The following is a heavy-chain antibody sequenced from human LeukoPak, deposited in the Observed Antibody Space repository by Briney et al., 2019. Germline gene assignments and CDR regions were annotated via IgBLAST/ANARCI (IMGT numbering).Heavy chain of an antibody. D-gene: IGHD3-3*01. Sequence: LPGGSLRLSCAASGFTFSSYWMSWVRQAPGKGLEWVANIKQDGSEKYYVDSVKGRFTISRDNAKNSLYLQMNSLRAEDTAVYYCAKSGPLAIFPVGYYFDYWGQGTLVTVSS. CDR3: AKSGPLAIFPVGYYFDY. CDR1: GFTFSSYW. V-gene: IGHV3-7*01. CDR2: IKQDGSEK. J-gene: IGHJ4*02.